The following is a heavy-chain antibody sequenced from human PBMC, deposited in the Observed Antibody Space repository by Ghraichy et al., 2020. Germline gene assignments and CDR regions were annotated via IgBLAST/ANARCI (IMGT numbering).Heavy chain of an antibody. V-gene: IGHV4-34*01. CDR2: INHSGST. J-gene: IGHJ4*02. Sequence: SETLSLTCAVYGGSFSGYYWSWIRQPPGKGLEWIGEINHSGSTNYNPSLKSRVTISVDTSKNQFSLKLSSVTAADTAVYYCARGPAGTITDYWGQGTLVTVSS. CDR3: ARGPAGTITDY. CDR1: GGSFSGYY. D-gene: IGHD1-7*01.